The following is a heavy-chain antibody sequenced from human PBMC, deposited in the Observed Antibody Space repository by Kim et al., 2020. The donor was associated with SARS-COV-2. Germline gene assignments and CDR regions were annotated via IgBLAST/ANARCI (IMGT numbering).Heavy chain of an antibody. CDR3: ARDLELVIEWGRHYGMDV. CDR1: GYSFNSYA. D-gene: IGHD3-9*01. V-gene: IGHV7-4-1*02. CDR2: MNTNTGNP. Sequence: ASVKVSCKASGYSFNSYAMNWVRQDPGQGLEWMGWMNTNTGNPTYAQGFTGRFVFSLDTSVSTAYLQLSSLKAEDTAVYYCARDLELVIEWGRHYGMDVWGQGTTITVSS. J-gene: IGHJ6*02.